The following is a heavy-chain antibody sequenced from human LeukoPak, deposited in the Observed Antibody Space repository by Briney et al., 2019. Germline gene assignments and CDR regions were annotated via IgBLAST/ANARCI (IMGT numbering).Heavy chain of an antibody. CDR2: SYYSGST. CDR1: GGSISSYY. J-gene: IGHJ6*02. CDR3: ARSIVVAGIVSDYYYYAMDV. V-gene: IGHV4-59*08. D-gene: IGHD6-19*01. Sequence: SETLSLTCIVSGGSISSYYWSWIRQPPGKGLEWIGYSYYSGSTTYNPSLKSRVTISLQTSKKQFSLELSSVTAEDTAVYYCARSIVVAGIVSDYYYYAMDVWGQGTTVTVSS.